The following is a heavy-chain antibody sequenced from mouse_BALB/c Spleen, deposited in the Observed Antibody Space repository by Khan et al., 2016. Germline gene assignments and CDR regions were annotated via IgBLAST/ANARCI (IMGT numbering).Heavy chain of an antibody. J-gene: IGHJ2*01. D-gene: IGHD1-2*01. CDR3: ARTARIKY. V-gene: IGHV3-2*02. CDR1: GYSITSGYG. Sequence: EVQLQESGPGLVKPSQSLSLTCTVSGYSITSGYGWNWIRQFPGNKLEWMGYISYSGSTNYNPSLKSRISITRDTSKNRFFLQLNSVTTEDTATYYCARTARIKYWGQGTTLTVSS. CDR2: ISYSGST.